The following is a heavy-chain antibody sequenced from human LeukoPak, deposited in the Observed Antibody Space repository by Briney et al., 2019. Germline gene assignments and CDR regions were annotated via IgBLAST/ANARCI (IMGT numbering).Heavy chain of an antibody. J-gene: IGHJ4*02. CDR3: ARDGRRGYYDSSGYD. CDR1: GFTFSTYS. CDR2: ISGSSAYI. D-gene: IGHD3-22*01. Sequence: GGSLRLSCAASGFTFSTYSMNWVRQAPGKGLEWVSSISGSSAYIYSADSVKGRFTISRDNSKNTLYLQMNSLRAEDTAVYYCARDGRRGYYDSSGYDWGQGTLVTVSS. V-gene: IGHV3-21*04.